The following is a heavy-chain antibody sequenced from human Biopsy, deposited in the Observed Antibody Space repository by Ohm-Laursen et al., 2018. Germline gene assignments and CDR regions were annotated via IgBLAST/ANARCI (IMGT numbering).Heavy chain of an antibody. J-gene: IGHJ4*02. D-gene: IGHD3-10*01. CDR2: IDHTGGT. V-gene: IGHV4-34*01. Sequence: TLSLTCAVYGGSFSGYYWSWIRQPPGKGLEWIGEIDHTGGTNYNPPLKSRVNISQDRSKNQFSLRLDSVTAADTAVYYCARSVDITVVRGYYFDFWGQGTLVTVSS. CDR3: ARSVDITVVRGYYFDF. CDR1: GGSFSGYY.